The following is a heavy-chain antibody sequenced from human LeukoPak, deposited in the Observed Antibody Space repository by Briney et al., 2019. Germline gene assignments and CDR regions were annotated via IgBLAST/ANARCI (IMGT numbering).Heavy chain of an antibody. Sequence: PGGSLRLSCAASAFTFSSYAMSWVRQAQGKGLEWVSAISGSGGSTYYADSVKGRFTISRDNSKNTLYLQMNSLRAEDTAVYYCAKGSCSSTSCYYYYMDVWGKGTTVTVSS. CDR1: AFTFSSYA. J-gene: IGHJ6*03. V-gene: IGHV3-23*01. CDR3: AKGSCSSTSCYYYYMDV. D-gene: IGHD2-2*01. CDR2: ISGSGGST.